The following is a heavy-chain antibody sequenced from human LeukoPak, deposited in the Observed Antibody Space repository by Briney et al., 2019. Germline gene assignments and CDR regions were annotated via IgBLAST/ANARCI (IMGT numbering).Heavy chain of an antibody. CDR3: ARSPSTGTADY. J-gene: IGHJ4*02. V-gene: IGHV3-7*01. CDR1: GFRFSEYW. Sequence: PGGSLRLSCAASGFRFSEYWMSWVRQTPGKGLEWVANVNNDAKEKYYVDSVKGRFTVSRDNIRDTLFLQLNSLRAEDTAVYYCARSPSTGTADYWGQGTLVTVSS. D-gene: IGHD1-1*01. CDR2: VNNDAKEK.